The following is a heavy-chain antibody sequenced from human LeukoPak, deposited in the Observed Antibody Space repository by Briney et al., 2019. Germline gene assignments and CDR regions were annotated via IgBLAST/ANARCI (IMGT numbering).Heavy chain of an antibody. Sequence: GGSLRLSCAASGFTFSSYSMNWVRQAPGKGLEWVSSISSSSSYIYYADSVKGRFTISRDNAKNSLYLQMNSLGAEDTAVYYCARDSETTLWGSYRPWAFDIWGQGTMVTVSS. V-gene: IGHV3-21*01. CDR1: GFTFSSYS. J-gene: IGHJ3*02. D-gene: IGHD3-16*02. CDR2: ISSSSSYI. CDR3: ARDSETTLWGSYRPWAFDI.